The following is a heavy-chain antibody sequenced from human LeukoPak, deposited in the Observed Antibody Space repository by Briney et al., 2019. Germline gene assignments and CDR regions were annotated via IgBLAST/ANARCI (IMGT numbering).Heavy chain of an antibody. V-gene: IGHV1-58*01. J-gene: IGHJ4*02. CDR3: AAGLGIAAAEDY. CDR2: IVVGSGNT. D-gene: IGHD6-13*01. CDR1: GFTFTSSA. Sequence: SVKVSCKASGFTFTSSAVQWVRQARGQRLEWIGWIVVGSGNTNYAQKFQERVTITRNMSTSTAYMELSSLRSEDTAVYYCAAGLGIAAAEDYWGQETLVTVSS.